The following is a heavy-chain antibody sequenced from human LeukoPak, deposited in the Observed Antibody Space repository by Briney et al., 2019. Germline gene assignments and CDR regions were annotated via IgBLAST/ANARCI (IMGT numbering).Heavy chain of an antibody. Sequence: GGSLRLSCAASGFTFSSYAMSWVRQAPGKGLEWVSAISDSGGSTYYADSVKGRFTISRDNSKNTLYLQMNSLRAEDTAVYYCAREGSDFWSGYSKGYFDYWGQGTLVTVSS. CDR3: AREGSDFWSGYSKGYFDY. D-gene: IGHD3-3*01. CDR2: ISDSGGST. J-gene: IGHJ4*02. CDR1: GFTFSSYA. V-gene: IGHV3-23*01.